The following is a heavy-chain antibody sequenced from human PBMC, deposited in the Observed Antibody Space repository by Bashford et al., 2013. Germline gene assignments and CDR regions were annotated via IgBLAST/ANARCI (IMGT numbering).Heavy chain of an antibody. CDR3: ARGEIGDYELDY. CDR2: IYYSGST. Sequence: SETLSLTCTVSGGSISSGDYYWSWIRQPPGKGLEWIGYIYYSGSTYYNPSLKSRVTISVDTSKNQFSLKLSSVTAADTAVYYCARGEIGDYELDYVGQGTLVTVSS. J-gene: IGHJ4*02. D-gene: IGHD4-17*01. CDR1: GGSISSGDYY. V-gene: IGHV4-30-4*01.